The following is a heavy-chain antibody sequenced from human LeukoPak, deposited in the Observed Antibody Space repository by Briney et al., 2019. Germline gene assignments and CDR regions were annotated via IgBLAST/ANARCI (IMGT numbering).Heavy chain of an antibody. Sequence: ASVKVSCKASGYSLTSHYMHWVRQAPGQGLEWLGLINPSGSSTLYAQKFQGRVTMTRDMSTTTDYMELSSLRSEDTAVYYCARDEEMATIMDYWGQGTLVTVSS. CDR3: ARDEEMATIMDY. CDR2: INPSGSST. D-gene: IGHD5-24*01. V-gene: IGHV1-46*01. J-gene: IGHJ4*02. CDR1: GYSLTSHY.